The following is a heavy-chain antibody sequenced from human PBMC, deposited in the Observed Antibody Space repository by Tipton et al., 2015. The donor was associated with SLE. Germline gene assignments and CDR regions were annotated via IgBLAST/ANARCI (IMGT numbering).Heavy chain of an antibody. Sequence: TLSLTCTVSGGSISSSTYYWGWIRQPPGKGLECIGSIYYSGSTYYNPSLKSRVTISVDTSKNQFSLKLSSVTAADTAVYYCARGRILDYWGQGTLVTVSS. D-gene: IGHD2-15*01. CDR2: IYYSGST. J-gene: IGHJ4*02. V-gene: IGHV4-39*07. CDR1: GGSISSSTYY. CDR3: ARGRILDY.